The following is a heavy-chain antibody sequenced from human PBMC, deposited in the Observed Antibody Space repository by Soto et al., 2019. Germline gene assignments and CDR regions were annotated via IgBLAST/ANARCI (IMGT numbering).Heavy chain of an antibody. CDR1: GFTFRSFA. CDR2: ISSNSAYI. V-gene: IGHV3-21*01. Sequence: PGGSLRLSCAASGFTFRSFAINWVRQAPWKGLEWVSTISSNSAYIYYTDALRGRFTISRDNAKNSLHLQMNSLRAEDTAVYYCTRDASTDSSARGWFDPLGRGILLTLCS. D-gene: IGHD6-13*01. CDR3: TRDASTDSSARGWFDP. J-gene: IGHJ5*02.